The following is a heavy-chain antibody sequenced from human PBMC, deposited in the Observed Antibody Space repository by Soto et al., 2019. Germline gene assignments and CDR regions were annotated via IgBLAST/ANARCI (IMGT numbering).Heavy chain of an antibody. D-gene: IGHD3-10*01. J-gene: IGHJ1*01. CDR1: GYTFTSYY. Sequence: QVQLVQSGAEVKSPGASVKVSCKASGYTFTSYYIHWVRQAPGQGLEWMGIINPSSGRTSYAQSFQGRVTMTRDTSTTTVYMELSSLRFEDTAVYYCARGSISSVGEYWDQGTQVTVSS. V-gene: IGHV1-46*01. CDR3: ARGSISSVGEY. CDR2: INPSSGRT.